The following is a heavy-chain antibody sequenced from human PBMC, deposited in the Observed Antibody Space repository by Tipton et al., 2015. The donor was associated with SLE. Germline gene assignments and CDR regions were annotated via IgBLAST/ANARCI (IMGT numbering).Heavy chain of an antibody. D-gene: IGHD3-10*01. CDR1: GGSISSGSYF. CDR2: IYTSGST. Sequence: TLSLTCTVSGGSISSGSYFWSWFRQPAGKGLEWIGHIYTSGSTNYNPSLKSRVTISVDTSKNQYSLRLTSVTAADTAVYYCARFCITMVPGAFDIWGQGTMVTVSS. V-gene: IGHV4-61*09. J-gene: IGHJ3*02. CDR3: ARFCITMVPGAFDI.